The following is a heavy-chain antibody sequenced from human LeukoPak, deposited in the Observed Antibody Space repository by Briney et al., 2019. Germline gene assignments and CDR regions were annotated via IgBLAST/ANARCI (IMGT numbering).Heavy chain of an antibody. CDR1: GYTLTELS. J-gene: IGHJ6*03. CDR3: ARDRRSYNYYGSGSYNYYYYYMDV. CDR2: FDPEDGET. V-gene: IGHV1-24*01. Sequence: GASVKVSCKVSGYTLTELSMHWVRQAPGKGLEWMGGFDPEDGETIYAQKFQGRVTMTEDTSTDTAYMELSSLRSEDTAVYYCARDRRSYNYYGSGSYNYYYYYMDVWGKGTTVTISS. D-gene: IGHD3-10*01.